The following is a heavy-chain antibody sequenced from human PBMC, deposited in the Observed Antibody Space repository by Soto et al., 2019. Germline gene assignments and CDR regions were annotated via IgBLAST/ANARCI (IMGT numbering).Heavy chain of an antibody. CDR2: INSDGSST. CDR1: GFTFFSHL. V-gene: IGHV3-74*01. J-gene: IGHJ4*02. D-gene: IGHD3-10*01. Sequence: GSSLRPSCPPAGFTFFSHLMYRVRQAPGKGLVWVSRINSDGSSTSYADSVKGRFTISRDNAKNTLYLQMNSLRAEDTAVYYCASSPDSGYWGQGTLVTVSS. CDR3: ASSPDSGY.